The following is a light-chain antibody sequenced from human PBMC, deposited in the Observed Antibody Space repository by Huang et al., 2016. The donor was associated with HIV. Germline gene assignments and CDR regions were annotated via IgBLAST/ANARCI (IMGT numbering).Light chain of an antibody. CDR1: QSVVN. V-gene: IGKV3-11*01. Sequence: EIVLTQSPATLSLSPGERATLSCRAIQSVVNSAWYQYRPGQAPRLLIYDASNRASGIPARFSGSGSGTDFTLTVNILQPEDSAVYYCQQRNSWPPITFGQGTRLEIK. CDR3: QQRNSWPPIT. J-gene: IGKJ5*01. CDR2: DAS.